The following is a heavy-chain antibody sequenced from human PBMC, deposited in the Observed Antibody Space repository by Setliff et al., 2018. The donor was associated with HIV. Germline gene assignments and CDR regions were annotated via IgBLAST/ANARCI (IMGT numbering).Heavy chain of an antibody. CDR2: ISSSSSYI. CDR3: ARDGSRQRPSGMAD. J-gene: IGHJ4*02. D-gene: IGHD2-15*01. V-gene: IGHV3-21*01. Sequence: GGSLRLSCAASGFTFSSYSMNWVRQAPGKGLEWVSSISSSSSYIYYADSVKGRFTISRDNAKNSLYLQMNSLRAEDTAVYYCARDGSRQRPSGMADWGQGTKVTVSS. CDR1: GFTFSSYS.